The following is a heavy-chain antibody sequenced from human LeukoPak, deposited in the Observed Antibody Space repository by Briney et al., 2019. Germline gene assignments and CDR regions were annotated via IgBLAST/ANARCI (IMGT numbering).Heavy chain of an antibody. CDR2: ISYDGSNK. J-gene: IGHJ6*03. CDR1: GFTFSSYA. Sequence: GRSLRLSCAASGFTFSSYAIHWVRQAPGKGLEWVALISYDGSNKYYGESVKGRFTISRDQSKNTLYLQMNSLRTEDTAVYYCARDSLRTALYYMDVWGKGTTVTVSS. CDR3: ARDSLRTALYYMDV. V-gene: IGHV3-30*04.